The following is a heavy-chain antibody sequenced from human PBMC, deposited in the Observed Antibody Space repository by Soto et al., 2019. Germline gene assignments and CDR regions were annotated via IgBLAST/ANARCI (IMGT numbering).Heavy chain of an antibody. D-gene: IGHD3-10*01. J-gene: IGHJ4*02. V-gene: IGHV3-30*03. CDR3: ARDSGWPILNFDN. CDR1: DFDFSSYG. Sequence: GGSLRLSCAASDFDFSSYGIHWVRQAPGKGLEWVAAPSYDGRETFYADSAKGRFTVSKEMSKNTAFLQMNALRHEDTAVYFCARDSGWPILNFDNWGQGTPVTVLL. CDR2: PSYDGRET.